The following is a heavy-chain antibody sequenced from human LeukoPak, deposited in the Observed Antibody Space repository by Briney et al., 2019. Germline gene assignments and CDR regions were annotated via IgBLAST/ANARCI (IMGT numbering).Heavy chain of an antibody. D-gene: IGHD7-27*01. J-gene: IGHJ3*02. CDR1: GGSISSGGYY. CDR2: IYHSGST. CDR3: ARSTGEVDAFDI. V-gene: IGHV4-30-2*01. Sequence: SETLSLTCTVSGGSISSGGYYWSWIRQPPGKGLEWIGYIYHSGSTYYNPSLKSRVTISVDRSKNQFSLKLSSVTATDTAVYYCARSTGEVDAFDIWGQGTMVTVSS.